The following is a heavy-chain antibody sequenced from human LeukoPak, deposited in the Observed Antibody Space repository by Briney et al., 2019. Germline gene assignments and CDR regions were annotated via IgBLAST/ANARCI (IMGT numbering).Heavy chain of an antibody. CDR1: GGSISSGDYY. CDR2: IYYSGST. J-gene: IGHJ6*03. V-gene: IGHV4-30-4*08. CDR3: ARARSGYCSSTSCPPIYYYYYMDV. Sequence: PSETLSLTCTVSGGSISSGDYYRSWIRQPPGKGLEWIGYIYYSGSTYYNPSLKSRVTISVDTSKNQFSLKLSSVTAADTAVYYCARARSGYCSSTSCPPIYYYYYMDVWGKGTTVTVSS. D-gene: IGHD2-2*01.